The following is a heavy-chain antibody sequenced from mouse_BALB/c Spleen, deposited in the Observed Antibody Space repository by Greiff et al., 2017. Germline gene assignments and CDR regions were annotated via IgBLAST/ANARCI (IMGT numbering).Heavy chain of an antibody. Sequence: EVKLMESGGGLVKPGGSLKLSCAASGFAFSSYDMSWVRQTPEKRLEWVAYISSGGGSTYYPDTVKGRFTISRDNAKNTLYLQMSSLKSEDTAMYYCARQGYDYDEGYAMDYWGQGTSVTVSS. CDR1: GFAFSSYD. CDR3: ARQGYDYDEGYAMDY. D-gene: IGHD2-4*01. CDR2: ISSGGGST. J-gene: IGHJ4*01. V-gene: IGHV5-12-1*01.